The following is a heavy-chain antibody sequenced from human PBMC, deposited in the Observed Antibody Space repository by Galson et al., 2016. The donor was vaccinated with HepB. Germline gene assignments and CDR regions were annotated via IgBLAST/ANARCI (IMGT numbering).Heavy chain of an antibody. CDR1: GFTFSSYW. J-gene: IGHJ6*02. V-gene: IGHV3-74*01. CDR3: ARETSSGWYDNGMDV. D-gene: IGHD6-19*01. Sequence: SLRLSCAASGFTFSSYWMHWVRQAPGKGLVWVSRIKSDGSYTRYADSVKGRFTISRDNAKNTLYLQMNSLRAEDMAVYYCARETSSGWYDNGMDVWGQGTTVTVSS. CDR2: IKSDGSYT.